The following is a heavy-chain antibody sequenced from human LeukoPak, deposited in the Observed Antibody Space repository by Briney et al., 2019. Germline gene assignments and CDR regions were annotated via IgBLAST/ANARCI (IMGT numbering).Heavy chain of an antibody. Sequence: PGGSLRLSCAASGFTVSSNYMSWVRQAPGKGLEWVSVIYSGGSTYYADSVKGRFTISRDNSKNTLYLQMNSLRAEDTAVYYCARAVDSYGSGPYRRWFDPWGQGTLVTVSS. V-gene: IGHV3-66*01. D-gene: IGHD5-18*01. J-gene: IGHJ5*02. CDR2: IYSGGST. CDR3: ARAVDSYGSGPYRRWFDP. CDR1: GFTVSSNY.